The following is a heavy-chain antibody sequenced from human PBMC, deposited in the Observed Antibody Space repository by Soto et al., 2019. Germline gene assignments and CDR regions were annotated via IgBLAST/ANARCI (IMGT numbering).Heavy chain of an antibody. D-gene: IGHD6-6*01. CDR1: GGTFSSYA. CDR3: AREKMSSSGYFDY. V-gene: IGHV1-69*06. CDR2: IIPIFGTA. J-gene: IGHJ4*02. Sequence: SVKVSCKASGGTFSSYAISWVRQAPGQGLEWMGGIIPIFGTANYAQKFQGRVTITADKSTSTAYMELSSLRSEDTAVYYCAREKMSSSGYFDYWGQGTLVTVSS.